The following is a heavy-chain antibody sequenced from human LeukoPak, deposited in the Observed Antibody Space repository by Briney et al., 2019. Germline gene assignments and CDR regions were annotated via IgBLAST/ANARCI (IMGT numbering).Heavy chain of an antibody. CDR3: AKVRSYGYVPFDY. CDR1: GFTSSSYA. J-gene: IGHJ4*02. D-gene: IGHD5-18*01. CDR2: ISGSGGST. Sequence: GGSLRLSCAASGFTSSSYAMSWVRQAPGKGLEWVSAISGSGGSTYYADSVKGRFTISRDNSKNTLYLQMNSLRAEDTAVYYCAKVRSYGYVPFDYWGQGTLVTVSS. V-gene: IGHV3-23*01.